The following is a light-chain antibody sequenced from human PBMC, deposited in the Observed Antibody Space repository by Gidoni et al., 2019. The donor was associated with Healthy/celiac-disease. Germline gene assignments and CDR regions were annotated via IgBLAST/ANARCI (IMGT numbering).Light chain of an antibody. J-gene: IGKJ3*01. CDR1: QSISIY. V-gene: IGKV1-39*01. Sequence: DIQMTQFPSSLSASVGDRVTITCRASQSISIYLNWYQQKPGKAPKLLIHAASTLQSGVPSRFSGGGSGTEFTLTISSLQPEDFATYYCQQSYSSLFTFGPGTKVDIK. CDR2: AAS. CDR3: QQSYSSLFT.